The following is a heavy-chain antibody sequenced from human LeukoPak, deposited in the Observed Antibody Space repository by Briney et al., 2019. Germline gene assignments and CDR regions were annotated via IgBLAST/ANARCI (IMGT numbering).Heavy chain of an antibody. J-gene: IGHJ4*02. CDR1: GYSISSGYY. V-gene: IGHV4-38-2*02. Sequence: SETLSLTCAVSGYSISSGYYWGWIRQPPGKGLEWIASMYHSGSTYYNPSLKSRVTLSVDTSKNQFSLKMSSVTAVDTAVYYCGRDRSGGYSVDYWGQGTLVTVS. CDR2: MYHSGST. D-gene: IGHD1-26*01. CDR3: GRDRSGGYSVDY.